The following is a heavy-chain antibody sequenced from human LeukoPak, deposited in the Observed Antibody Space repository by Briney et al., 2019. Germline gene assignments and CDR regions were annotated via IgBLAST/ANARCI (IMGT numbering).Heavy chain of an antibody. CDR3: ARGDFWSGYYTGGLDY. CDR1: GDSISSYY. Sequence: PSETLSLTCTVSGDSISSYYWSWIRQPPGKGLGWIGYIYYSGSTNYNPSLKSRVTISVATSKNQFSLKLSSVTAADTAVYYCARGDFWSGYYTGGLDYWGQGPLVTVSS. V-gene: IGHV4-59*08. CDR2: IYYSGST. D-gene: IGHD3-3*01. J-gene: IGHJ4*02.